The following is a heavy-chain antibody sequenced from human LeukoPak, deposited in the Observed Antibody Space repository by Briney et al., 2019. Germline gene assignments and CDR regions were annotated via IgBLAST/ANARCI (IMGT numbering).Heavy chain of an antibody. CDR1: GDSISSYY. CDR2: IYYSGST. D-gene: IGHD1-26*01. CDR3: ARDRKAWAVGATPQGWFDP. V-gene: IGHV4-59*01. Sequence: PSETLSLTCTVSGDSISSYYWSWIRQPPGKGLEWIGYIYYSGSTNYNPSLKSRVIISVDTSKNQFSLKLSSVTAADTAVYYCARDRKAWAVGATPQGWFDPWGQGTLVTVSS. J-gene: IGHJ5*02.